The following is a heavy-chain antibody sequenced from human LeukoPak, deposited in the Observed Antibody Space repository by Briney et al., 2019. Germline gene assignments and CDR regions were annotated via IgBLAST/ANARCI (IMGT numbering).Heavy chain of an antibody. J-gene: IGHJ6*03. V-gene: IGHV4-30-4*08. D-gene: IGHD5-12*01. CDR1: GGSISSGDYY. Sequence: SETLSLTCTVSGGSISSGDYYWSWIRQPPGKGLEWIGYIYYSGSTDYNPSLKSRVTISVDTSKNQFSLKLSSVTAADTAVYYCARTYSGNDPRQYHYQYYMDVWGKGTTVTVSS. CDR2: IYYSGST. CDR3: ARTYSGNDPRQYHYQYYMDV.